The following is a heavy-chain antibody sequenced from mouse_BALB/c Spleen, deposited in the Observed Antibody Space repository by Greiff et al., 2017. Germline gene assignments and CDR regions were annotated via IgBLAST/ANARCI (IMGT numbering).Heavy chain of an antibody. Sequence: EVMLVESGGGLVKPGGSLKLSCAASGFTFSSYAMSWVRQSPEKRLEWVAEISSGGSYTYYPDTVTGRFTISRDNAKNTLYLEMSSLRSEDTAMYYCARSTIGTYYYAMDYWGQGTSVTVSS. D-gene: IGHD2-14*01. V-gene: IGHV5-9-4*01. J-gene: IGHJ4*01. CDR3: ARSTIGTYYYAMDY. CDR2: ISSGGSYT. CDR1: GFTFSSYA.